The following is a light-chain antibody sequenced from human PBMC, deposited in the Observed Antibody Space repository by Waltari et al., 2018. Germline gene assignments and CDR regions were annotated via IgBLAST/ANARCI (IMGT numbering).Light chain of an antibody. CDR3: QQADSFPLT. CDR2: AAS. Sequence: DIVMTQSPSSMSASEGDRITMTCRASEDIGTYLAWYQQKPGEAPQLLISAASILQSWVPSRFSGSGSGTDFTLTISSLLPEDFATYFCQQADSFPLTFGGGTKVEVK. CDR1: EDIGTY. V-gene: IGKV1-12*01. J-gene: IGKJ4*01.